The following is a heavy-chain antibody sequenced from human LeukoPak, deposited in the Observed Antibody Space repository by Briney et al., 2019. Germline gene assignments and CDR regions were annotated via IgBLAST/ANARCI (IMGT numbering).Heavy chain of an antibody. Sequence: PSETLSLTCTVSGGSISSSSYYWGWIRQPPGKGLEWIGSIYYSGSTYYNPSLKSRVTISVDTSKNQFSLKLSSVTAADTAVYYCARSDELRFLEWFQGYFDLWGRGTLVTVSS. V-gene: IGHV4-39*01. D-gene: IGHD3-3*01. CDR1: GGSISSSSYY. J-gene: IGHJ2*01. CDR2: IYYSGST. CDR3: ARSDELRFLEWFQGYFDL.